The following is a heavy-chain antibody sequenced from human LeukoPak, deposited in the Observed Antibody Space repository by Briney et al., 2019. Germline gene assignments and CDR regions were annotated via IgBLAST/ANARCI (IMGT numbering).Heavy chain of an antibody. J-gene: IGHJ4*02. CDR1: GFTFSSHG. CDR2: TTSGTRT. Sequence: GGSLRLSCVASGFTFSSHGMNWVRQAPGKGLEWVSGTTSGTRTYYADSVKGRFAISRDNSKNTLYLQMGSLRAEDMAVYYCAREDYGDYHFDYWGQGTLVTVSS. D-gene: IGHD4-17*01. CDR3: AREDYGDYHFDY. V-gene: IGHV3-23*01.